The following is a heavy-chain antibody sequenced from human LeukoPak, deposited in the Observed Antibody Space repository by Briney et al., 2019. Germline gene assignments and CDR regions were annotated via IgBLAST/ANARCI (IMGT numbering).Heavy chain of an antibody. J-gene: IGHJ1*01. CDR1: GYSISSGYY. CDR2: IYYSGST. V-gene: IGHV4-61*01. D-gene: IGHD2-2*01. CDR3: ARLDCSSTSCYVQYFQH. Sequence: SETLSLTCTVSGYSISSGYYWGWIRQPPGKGLEWIGYIYYSGSTNYNPSLKSRVTISVDTSKNQFSLKLSSVTAADTAVYYCARLDCSSTSCYVQYFQHWGQGTLVTVSS.